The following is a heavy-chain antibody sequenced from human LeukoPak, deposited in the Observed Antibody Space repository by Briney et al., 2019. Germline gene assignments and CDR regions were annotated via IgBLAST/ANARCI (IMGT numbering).Heavy chain of an antibody. CDR3: ARDPGGKSAHY. J-gene: IGHJ4*02. CDR2: IKKDGSEK. CDR1: GFTFSTYW. V-gene: IGHV3-7*01. Sequence: GGSLRLSCAASGFTFSTYWMSWVRQAPGKGLEWVANIKKDGSEKYSVDSVKGRFTISRDNAKNSLYLQMNSLRAEDTAVYYCARDPGGKSAHYWGQGTLVTVSS. D-gene: IGHD1-26*01.